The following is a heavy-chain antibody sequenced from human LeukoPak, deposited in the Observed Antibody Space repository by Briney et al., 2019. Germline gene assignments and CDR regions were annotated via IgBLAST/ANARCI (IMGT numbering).Heavy chain of an antibody. CDR1: GFTFSRYA. D-gene: IGHD5-24*01. CDR3: ARDLGIDGYNYFDY. CDR2: ISYDGSNK. Sequence: PGGSLRLSCAASGFTFSRYAMHWVRQAPGKGLEWVAVISYDGSNKYYADSVKGRFTISRDNSKNTLYLQMNSLRAEDTAVYYCARDLGIDGYNYFDYRGQGTLVTVSS. V-gene: IGHV3-30*04. J-gene: IGHJ4*02.